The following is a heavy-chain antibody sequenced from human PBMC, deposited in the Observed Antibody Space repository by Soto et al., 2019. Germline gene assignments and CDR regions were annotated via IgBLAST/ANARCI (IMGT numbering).Heavy chain of an antibody. CDR2: IFSNDEK. CDR1: GDSITSGGYY. D-gene: IGHD1-26*01. V-gene: IGHV2-26*01. Sequence: ETLSLTCNVSGDSITSGGYYWSWIRQQPGKALEWLAHIFSNDEKSYSTSLKTRLTISKDTSKNQVVLTMTNMDPVDTATYYCARIHNGYSGSYFFDYWGQGTLVTVSS. CDR3: ARIHNGYSGSYFFDY. J-gene: IGHJ4*02.